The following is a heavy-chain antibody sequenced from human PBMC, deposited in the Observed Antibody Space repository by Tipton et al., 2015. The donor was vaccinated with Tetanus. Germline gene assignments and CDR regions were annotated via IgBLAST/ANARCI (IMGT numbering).Heavy chain of an antibody. V-gene: IGHV4-34*01. D-gene: IGHD4-11*01. J-gene: IGHJ4*02. CDR1: GGSFRSYS. Sequence: LRLSCAVSGGSFRSYSWSWVRQPPGKGLEWIGEINHSGKPTYNPSLKSRVTMSLDTSNHHFSLSLSSVTAADTAVYYCARDINYASDYWGQGTLVTVSS. CDR3: ARDINYASDY. CDR2: INHSGKP.